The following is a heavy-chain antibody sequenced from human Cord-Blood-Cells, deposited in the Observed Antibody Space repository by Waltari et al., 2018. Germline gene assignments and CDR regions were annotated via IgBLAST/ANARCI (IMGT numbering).Heavy chain of an antibody. CDR1: GYTLTELS. CDR3: ATSRRSGYDYYYYYGMDV. Sequence: QVQLVQSGAEVKKPGASVKVSCKVSGYTLTELSMHWVRPAPGKGLEWMGGFDPEDGETIYAQKFQGRVTMTEDTSTDTAYMELSSLRSEDTAVYYCATSRRSGYDYYYYYGMDVWGQGTTVTVSS. V-gene: IGHV1-24*01. D-gene: IGHD5-12*01. CDR2: FDPEDGET. J-gene: IGHJ6*02.